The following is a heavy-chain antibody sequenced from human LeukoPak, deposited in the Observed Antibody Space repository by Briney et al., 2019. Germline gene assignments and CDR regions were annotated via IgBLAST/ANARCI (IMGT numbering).Heavy chain of an antibody. D-gene: IGHD3-9*01. J-gene: IGHJ4*02. CDR3: ARGFDGLTGYYPPDY. CDR1: GFTFSSYA. V-gene: IGHV3-23*01. CDR2: ISGSGGST. Sequence: GGSLRLSCAASGFTFSSYAMSWVRQAPGKGLEWVSTISGSGGSTYHADSVKGRFTISRDNSKNTLYLQMISLRAEDTAVYYCARGFDGLTGYYPPDYWSQGTLVTVSS.